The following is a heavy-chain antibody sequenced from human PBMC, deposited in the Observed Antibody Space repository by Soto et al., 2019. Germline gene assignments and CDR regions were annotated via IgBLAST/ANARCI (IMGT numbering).Heavy chain of an antibody. J-gene: IGHJ5*02. CDR2: IWYDGSNK. V-gene: IGHV3-33*01. Sequence: GGSLRLSCAASGFTFSSYGMYWVRQAPGKGLEWVAVIWYDGSNKYYADSVKGRFTISRDNSKNTLYLQMNSLRAEDTAVYYCARDRNYYDSSGYSSWGQGTLVTVSS. D-gene: IGHD3-22*01. CDR3: ARDRNYYDSSGYSS. CDR1: GFTFSSYG.